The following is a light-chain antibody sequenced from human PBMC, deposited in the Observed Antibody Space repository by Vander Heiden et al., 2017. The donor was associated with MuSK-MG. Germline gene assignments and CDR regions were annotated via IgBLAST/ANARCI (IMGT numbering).Light chain of an antibody. J-gene: IGLJ3*02. CDR3: AARDDSVNGLWV. CDR2: ASD. CDR1: SSNIGRNT. Sequence: PQPPSASGPPGQRATLSCSGRSSNIGRNTVNWYQQVPGTAAKLLIYASDQRPAGVPDRFAGSKSGTSASLAISGLQSEDEADYDCAARDDSVNGLWVFGGGTKLTVL. V-gene: IGLV1-44*01.